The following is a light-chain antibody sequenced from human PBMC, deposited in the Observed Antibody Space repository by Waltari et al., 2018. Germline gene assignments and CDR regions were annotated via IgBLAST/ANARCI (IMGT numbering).Light chain of an antibody. CDR3: HVWDSSTVV. Sequence: SYELSQPPSVSVSPGQTASITCSGATLGAKYAYWYHHKAGQSPVLVIYQDKKRPSGIPERFSGSNSGDTATLTISGTQAMDEADYYCHVWDSSTVVFGGGTKLTVL. CDR2: QDK. V-gene: IGLV3-1*01. CDR1: TLGAKY. J-gene: IGLJ3*02.